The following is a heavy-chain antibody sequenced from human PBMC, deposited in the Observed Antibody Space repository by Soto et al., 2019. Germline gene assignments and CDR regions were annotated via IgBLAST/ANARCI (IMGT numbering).Heavy chain of an antibody. CDR1: GFTFSSYA. CDR3: AKEFGNDFDSTAYTPSPGFDP. Sequence: EVQLLESGGGLVQPGGSLRLSCAVSGFTFSSYAMSWVRQAPGKGLEWVSSISGSGGSTYYADSVRGRFTISRDNSKNTLYLQMHSLRDEDTAVHYCAKEFGNDFDSTAYTPSPGFDPWGQGTLVTVSS. V-gene: IGHV3-23*01. J-gene: IGHJ5*02. CDR2: ISGSGGST. D-gene: IGHD3-22*01.